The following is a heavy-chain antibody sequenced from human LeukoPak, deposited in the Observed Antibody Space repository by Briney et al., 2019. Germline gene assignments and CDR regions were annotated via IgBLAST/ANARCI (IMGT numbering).Heavy chain of an antibody. J-gene: IGHJ4*02. Sequence: ASVKVSCKASGYTFTSYYLHWVRQAPGQGLEWMGIIYPSGGSTTYAQEFQGRVTMTRDTSANSVYVDPSSLRSEDTAVYYCAREEEGGTFDYWGQGTLVTVSS. CDR3: AREEEGGTFDY. V-gene: IGHV1-46*01. CDR1: GYTFTSYY. D-gene: IGHD3-16*01. CDR2: IYPSGGST.